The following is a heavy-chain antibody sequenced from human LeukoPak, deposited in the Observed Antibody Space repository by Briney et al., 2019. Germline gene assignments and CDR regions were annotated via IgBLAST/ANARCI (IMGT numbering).Heavy chain of an antibody. V-gene: IGHV3-74*01. Sequence: GGSLRLSCAASGFTFSAYWMHWIRQAPGRGLVWVSRIKSDGTSTTYADSVKGRFTISRDNAKNTLYLQMTSLSAADTAVYYCARAYLADSSGWGYWGQGALVTVST. D-gene: IGHD3-22*01. CDR2: IKSDGTST. CDR3: ARAYLADSSGWGY. CDR1: GFTFSAYW. J-gene: IGHJ4*02.